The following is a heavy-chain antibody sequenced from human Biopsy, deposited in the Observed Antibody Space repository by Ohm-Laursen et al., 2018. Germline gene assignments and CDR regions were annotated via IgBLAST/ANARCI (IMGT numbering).Heavy chain of an antibody. CDR3: ARDYDTSGYYYVS. CDR1: GGSLSGYY. CDR2: IFYRGST. D-gene: IGHD3-22*01. J-gene: IGHJ5*02. V-gene: IGHV4-34*12. Sequence: GTLSLTCAVYGGSLSGYYWNWIRQSPGKGLEWIGSIFYRGSTHYKPSLKSRVNISVDTSKNQFSLKLNSVTAADTAVYYCARDYDTSGYYYVSWGQGTLVTVSS.